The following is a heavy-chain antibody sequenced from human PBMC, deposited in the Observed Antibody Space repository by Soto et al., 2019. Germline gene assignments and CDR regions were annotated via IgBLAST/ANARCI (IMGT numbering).Heavy chain of an antibody. D-gene: IGHD3-10*01. V-gene: IGHV3-33*01. CDR1: GFTFSRYG. CDR2: IWYDGSNK. CDR3: ASEGSGDPELHY. J-gene: IGHJ4*02. Sequence: QVQLVESGGGVVQPGRSLRLSCAASGFTFSRYGMHWVRQAPGKGLEWVAVIWYDGSNKYYADSVKGRFTISRDNSKNTLYLQLNSLRAGDTAVYYCASEGSGDPELHYWGQGTLVTVAS.